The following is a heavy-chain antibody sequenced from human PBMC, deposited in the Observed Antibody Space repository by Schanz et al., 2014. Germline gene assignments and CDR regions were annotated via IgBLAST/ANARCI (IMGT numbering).Heavy chain of an antibody. CDR3: AGGKTTGLAY. Sequence: EVQLVESGGGLVQPGGSLRLSCAASGLTLSDYWMHWVRQAPGKGPEWISHIRADGRMTNYAAPVEGRFTISRDVAKNTLYLQMFSLRAEDMGVYYCAGGKTTGLAYWGQGTQVAVSS. J-gene: IGHJ4*02. CDR1: GLTLSDYW. V-gene: IGHV3-74*01. D-gene: IGHD4-4*01. CDR2: IRADGRMT.